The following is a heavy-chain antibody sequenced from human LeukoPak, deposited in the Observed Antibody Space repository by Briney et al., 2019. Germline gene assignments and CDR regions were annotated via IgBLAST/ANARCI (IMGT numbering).Heavy chain of an antibody. V-gene: IGHV3-23*01. CDR2: ISGSGGST. CDR3: AKVQHPKSRRAAMIVVASDY. Sequence: PGGSLRLSCAASGFTFSSYAMSWVRQAPGKGLEWVSAISGSGGSTYYADSVKGRFTISRDNSKNTLYLQTNSLRAEDTAVYYCAKVQHPKSRRAAMIVVASDYWGQGTLVTVSS. D-gene: IGHD3-22*01. J-gene: IGHJ4*02. CDR1: GFTFSSYA.